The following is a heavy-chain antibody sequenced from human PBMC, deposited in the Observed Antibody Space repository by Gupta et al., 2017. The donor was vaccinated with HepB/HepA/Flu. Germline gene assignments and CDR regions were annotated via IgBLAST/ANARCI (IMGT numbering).Heavy chain of an antibody. V-gene: IGHV4-31*03. CDR2: IYYSAST. D-gene: IGHD3-16*01. J-gene: IGHJ3*01. Sequence: QVQLQESGPGLVKPSQTLSVTCTVSGGSISSGGYYWSWIRQHPGKGLEWIGYIYYSASTDDNPALKSRVTIYVDTSKNQFALNLGTAADADTAVYYCVMAESADVAFDFGGQGTMGTVSS. CDR3: VMAESADVAFDF. CDR1: GGSISSGGYY.